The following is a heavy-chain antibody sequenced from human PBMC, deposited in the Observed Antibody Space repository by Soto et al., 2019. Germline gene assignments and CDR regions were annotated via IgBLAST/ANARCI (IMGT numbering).Heavy chain of an antibody. D-gene: IGHD2-2*01. Sequence: QVQLVESGGGVVQPGRSLRLSCAASGFTFNTHGIHWVRQTPGKGLEWVAVISYDGSKTSYADSVKGRFTFFRDNSKNTVYLQMNSLRSEDTAVYYCARGALSWFQLLWDYMDVWGTGTTVTVS. CDR2: ISYDGSKT. J-gene: IGHJ6*03. CDR3: ARGALSWFQLLWDYMDV. CDR1: GFTFNTHG. V-gene: IGHV3-30*03.